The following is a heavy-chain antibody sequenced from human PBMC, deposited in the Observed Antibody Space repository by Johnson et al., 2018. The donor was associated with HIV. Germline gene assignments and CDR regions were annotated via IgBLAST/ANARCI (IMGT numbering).Heavy chain of an antibody. J-gene: IGHJ3*02. V-gene: IGHV3-66*01. CDR2: IYSGGST. CDR3: AKGGANDAFDI. D-gene: IGHD3-16*01. CDR1: GFTVSSNY. Sequence: VQLLESGGGLVQPGGSLRLSCAASGFTVSSNYMSWVRQAPGKGLEWVSVIYSGGSTDYADSGQGRFAISRDNSKNTLYLQMNSLRAEDTAVYYCAKGGANDAFDIWGQGTMVTVSS.